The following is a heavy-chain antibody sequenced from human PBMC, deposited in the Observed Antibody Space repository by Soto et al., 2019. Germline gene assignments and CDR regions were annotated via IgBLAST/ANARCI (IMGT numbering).Heavy chain of an antibody. V-gene: IGHV4-34*01. J-gene: IGHJ6*02. D-gene: IGHD4-17*01. CDR2: INHTGNT. CDR3: ARVTRGDYLLTFSLRGMDV. CDR1: GGSFSNYY. Sequence: PSETLSLTCAVYGGSFSNYYWSWIRQPPGKGLEWIDEINHTGNTNYNPSLKSRVTTSVDTSKKQFSLKLTSVTAADTAVYYCARVTRGDYLLTFSLRGMDVWGQGTPVTVS.